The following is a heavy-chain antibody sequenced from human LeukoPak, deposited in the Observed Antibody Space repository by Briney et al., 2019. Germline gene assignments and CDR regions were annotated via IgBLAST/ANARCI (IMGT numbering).Heavy chain of an antibody. CDR2: ISSRGGST. Sequence: GGSLRLSCAASGFTFSSHAMIWVRQAPGKGLEWVSGISSRGGSTYYADSVKGRFTISRDNSKNMLHLQMNSLRAEDTALYYCAKDRILNYYDSSGLDASDIWGQGTMVTVSS. D-gene: IGHD3-22*01. CDR1: GFTFSSHA. CDR3: AKDRILNYYDSSGLDASDI. V-gene: IGHV3-23*01. J-gene: IGHJ3*02.